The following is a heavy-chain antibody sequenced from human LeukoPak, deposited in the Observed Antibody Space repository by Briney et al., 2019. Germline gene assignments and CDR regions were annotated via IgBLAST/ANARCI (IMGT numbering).Heavy chain of an antibody. Sequence: PGRSLRLFCAASGFSFSSYGMHWVRQAPGKGLERVTAISSDGYHIYYADSVKGRFTTSRDNGKYSLYLQMNSLRVEDAAVYYCARDLWTWQLVHHDAYDIWGQGTMVTVSS. J-gene: IGHJ3*02. D-gene: IGHD6-13*01. CDR3: ARDLWTWQLVHHDAYDI. CDR2: ISSDGYHI. V-gene: IGHV3-21*01. CDR1: GFSFSSYG.